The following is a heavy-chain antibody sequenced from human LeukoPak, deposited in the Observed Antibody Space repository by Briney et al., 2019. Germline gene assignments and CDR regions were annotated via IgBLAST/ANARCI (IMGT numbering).Heavy chain of an antibody. V-gene: IGHV4-61*02. CDR2: IYTSGST. CDR1: GGSISSGSYY. D-gene: IGHD2-2*02. CDR3: ARERWDIVVVPAAIYFDY. J-gene: IGHJ4*02. Sequence: PSETLSLTCTVSGGSISSGSYYWSWIRQPAGKGLEWIGRIYTSGSTNYNPSLKSRVTISVDTSKNQFSLKLSSETAADTAVYYCARERWDIVVVPAAIYFDYWGQGTLVTVSS.